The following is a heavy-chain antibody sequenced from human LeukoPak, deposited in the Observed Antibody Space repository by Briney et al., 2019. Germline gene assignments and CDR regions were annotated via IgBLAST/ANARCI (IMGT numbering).Heavy chain of an antibody. J-gene: IGHJ3*02. Sequence: PGGSLRLSCAASGFTFSSYWMSWVRQAPGKGLEWVANIKQDGSEKYYVDSVKGRFTISRDNAKNSLYLQMNSLRAEDTAVYYCAKLWGATGESAFDIWGQGTMVTASS. CDR3: AKLWGATGESAFDI. V-gene: IGHV3-7*01. CDR2: IKQDGSEK. CDR1: GFTFSSYW. D-gene: IGHD1-26*01.